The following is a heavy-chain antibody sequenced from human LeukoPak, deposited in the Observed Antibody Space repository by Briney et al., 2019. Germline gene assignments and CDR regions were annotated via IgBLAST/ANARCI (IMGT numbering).Heavy chain of an antibody. J-gene: IGHJ3*02. CDR3: TKDSSSKPDAFDI. CDR2: ISWNSGSI. Sequence: PGGSLRLSCAASGFTFDDYAMHWVRHAPGKGLEWVSGISWNSGSIGYADSVKGRFTISRDNAKNSLYLQMNSLRAEDMALYYCTKDSSSKPDAFDIWGQGTMVTVSS. CDR1: GFTFDDYA. D-gene: IGHD6-13*01. V-gene: IGHV3-9*03.